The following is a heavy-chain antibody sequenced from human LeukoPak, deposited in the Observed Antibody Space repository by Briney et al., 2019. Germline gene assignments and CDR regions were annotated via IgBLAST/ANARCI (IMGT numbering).Heavy chain of an antibody. Sequence: PSETLSLTCTVSGGSIRSTSYYWGWIRQPPGKGLAWLGSVHYSGSTYDNPSLKSRITISVDTSKNQFSLKLISMTAADTAVYYCARRSTVAGRGRFDPWGQGTLVTVSS. CDR1: GGSIRSTSYY. J-gene: IGHJ5*02. CDR3: ARRSTVAGRGRFDP. D-gene: IGHD6-19*01. V-gene: IGHV4-39*01. CDR2: VHYSGST.